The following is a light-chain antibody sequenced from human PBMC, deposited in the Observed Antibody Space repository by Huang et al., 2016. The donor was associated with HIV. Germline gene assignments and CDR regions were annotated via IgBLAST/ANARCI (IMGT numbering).Light chain of an antibody. V-gene: IGKV2-29*02. Sequence: DIVMTQTPLSLSVTPGQPASISCNSSQSLLYTDGKTYLYWYLQKPGRSPQLLIYEVSNRFSEVPDRFSGSGSGTHFTLKISRVEAEDVGVYYCMQGLHLPYTFGQGAKLEIK. CDR3: MQGLHLPYT. J-gene: IGKJ2*01. CDR2: EVS. CDR1: QSLLYTDGKTY.